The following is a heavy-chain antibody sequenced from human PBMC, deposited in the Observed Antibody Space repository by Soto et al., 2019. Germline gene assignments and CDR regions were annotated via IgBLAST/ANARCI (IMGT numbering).Heavy chain of an antibody. J-gene: IGHJ4*02. CDR2: ISGYNGDT. CDR1: GYTFNNYG. D-gene: IGHD4-17*01. Sequence: QVQLVQSGAEVKKPGASVKVSCKASGYTFNNYGISWVRQARGQGLEWMGWISGYNGDTDYAHNFKGRLTMTTDTSTSTAYMELRSLTSDDTAVFFCARDSGNFGVWPYFFDHWGQGTLITVSS. CDR3: ARDSGNFGVWPYFFDH. V-gene: IGHV1-18*01.